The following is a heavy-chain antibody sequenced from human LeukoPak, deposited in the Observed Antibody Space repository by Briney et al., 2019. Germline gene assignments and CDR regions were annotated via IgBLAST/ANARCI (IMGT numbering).Heavy chain of an antibody. J-gene: IGHJ4*02. V-gene: IGHV1-8*01. D-gene: IGHD5-24*01. CDR2: MNPNSGNT. CDR3: ARGPNWDGYNS. CDR1: GYSFISYD. Sequence: GSSVTVSCKASGYSFISYDIQGVQQATGQGLDWMGWMNPNSGNTGYAQKFQGRVTMTRNTSISTAYMELSSLRSEDTAVYYCARGPNWDGYNSWGQGTLVTVSS.